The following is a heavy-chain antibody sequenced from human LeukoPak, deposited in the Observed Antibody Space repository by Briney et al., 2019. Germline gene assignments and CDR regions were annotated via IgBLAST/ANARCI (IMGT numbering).Heavy chain of an antibody. V-gene: IGHV4-34*01. Sequence: KPSETLSLTCAVYGGSFSGYYWSWIRQPPGKGLEWIGETNHSGSTNYNPSLKSRVTISVDTSKNQFSPKLSSVTAADTAVYYCAIPSGYSYGPYFQHWGQGTLVTVSS. J-gene: IGHJ1*01. D-gene: IGHD5-18*01. CDR1: GGSFSGYY. CDR2: TNHSGST. CDR3: AIPSGYSYGPYFQH.